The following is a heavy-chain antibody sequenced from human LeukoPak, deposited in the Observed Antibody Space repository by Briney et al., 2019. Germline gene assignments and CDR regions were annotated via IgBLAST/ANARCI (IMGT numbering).Heavy chain of an antibody. V-gene: IGHV4-59*01. CDR3: ARSILGPDYYIDV. D-gene: IGHD2-2*02. Sequence: SETLSLTCTASGGSRSSDFWSWIRQPPGKGLEWIGYVSYSGSTNYNPSLNSRLTISLDTSKTRFSLKLSSVTAADTAKYFCARSILGPDYYIDVWGRGTTVTVSS. CDR2: VSYSGST. J-gene: IGHJ6*03. CDR1: GGSRSSDF.